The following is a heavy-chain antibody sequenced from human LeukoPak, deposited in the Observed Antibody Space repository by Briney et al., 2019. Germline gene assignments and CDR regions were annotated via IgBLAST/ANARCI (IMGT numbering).Heavy chain of an antibody. CDR3: ARHRSGSYYGPSDY. J-gene: IGHJ4*02. V-gene: IGHV4-59*08. D-gene: IGHD1-26*01. CDR2: IYYSGST. CDR1: GGSLSSYY. Sequence: SETLSLTCTVSGGSLSSYYWSWIRQPPGKGLEWTGYIYYSGSTNYNPSLKSRVTISVDTSKNQFSLKLSSVTAADTAVYYCARHRSGSYYGPSDYWGQGTLVTVSS.